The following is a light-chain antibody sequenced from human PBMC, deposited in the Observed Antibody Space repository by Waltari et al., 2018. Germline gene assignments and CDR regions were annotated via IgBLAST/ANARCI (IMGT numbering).Light chain of an antibody. CDR3: SSYTSNTVI. J-gene: IGLJ2*01. CDR1: SSDVGGYNL. Sequence: QSALTQPASVSGSPGQSITISCTGTSSDVGGYNLVSWYQQHPGKAPKLMMYDVSNRPSWFSNRFSGSKSGNTASLTISGLQAEDEADYYCSSYTSNTVIFGGGTKLTVL. V-gene: IGLV2-14*03. CDR2: DVS.